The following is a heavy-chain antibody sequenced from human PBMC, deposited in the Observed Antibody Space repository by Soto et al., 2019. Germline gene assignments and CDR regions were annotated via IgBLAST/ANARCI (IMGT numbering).Heavy chain of an antibody. V-gene: IGHV3-23*01. Sequence: EVQLLESGGGLVQPGGSLRLSCAASGLPFSSHAMSWVRQAPGKGLELVSSISISGGNTYYADSVRGRFTISRDNSKNTLYLHMNSLTAEDTAIYYCANEIRPNDYWGQGTLVTVSS. D-gene: IGHD4-17*01. J-gene: IGHJ4*02. CDR3: ANEIRPNDY. CDR1: GLPFSSHA. CDR2: ISISGGNT.